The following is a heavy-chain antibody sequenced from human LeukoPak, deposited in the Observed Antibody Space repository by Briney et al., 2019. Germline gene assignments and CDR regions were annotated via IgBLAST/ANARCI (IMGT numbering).Heavy chain of an antibody. CDR1: GGSISSYY. V-gene: IGHV4-59*12. CDR3: ATQHDYGDYGPDY. J-gene: IGHJ4*02. CDR2: IYYSGST. D-gene: IGHD4-17*01. Sequence: SETLSLTCTVSGGSISSYYWSWIRQPPGKGLEWIGYIYYSGSTNYNPSLKSRVTISVDTSKNQFSLKLSSVTAADTAVYYCATQHDYGDYGPDYWGQGTLVTVSS.